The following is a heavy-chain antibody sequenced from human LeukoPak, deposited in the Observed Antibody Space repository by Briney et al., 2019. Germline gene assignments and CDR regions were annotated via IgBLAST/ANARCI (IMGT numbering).Heavy chain of an antibody. CDR3: ARVTLTYYYAY. J-gene: IGHJ4*02. CDR1: GYTFTDYY. CDR2: INVNNGGT. V-gene: IGHV1-2*02. Sequence: ASVKVSCKASGYTFTDYYIQWMRQAPGQGLEWMGWINVNNGGTKYAQHLQGRVAMTTDTSISTAYMELSRLRSDDTAVYYCARVTLTYYYAYWGQGTLVTVSS. D-gene: IGHD1-14*01.